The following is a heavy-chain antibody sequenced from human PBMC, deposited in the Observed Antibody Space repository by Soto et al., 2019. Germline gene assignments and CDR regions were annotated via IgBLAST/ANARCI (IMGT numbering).Heavy chain of an antibody. V-gene: IGHV3-23*01. CDR1: GFAFSSYA. CDR3: AKDCKSGSGWYWDY. D-gene: IGHD6-19*01. J-gene: IGHJ4*02. Sequence: EVQVLESGGGLGQPGGSLRLSCAASGFAFSSYAMSWVRQAPGKGLEWVSAISASGSTTYYADSVKGRFTISRDNSNNKLYLQMNSLRAEDTAVYYCAKDCKSGSGWYWDYWGQGTLVTVSS. CDR2: ISASGSTT.